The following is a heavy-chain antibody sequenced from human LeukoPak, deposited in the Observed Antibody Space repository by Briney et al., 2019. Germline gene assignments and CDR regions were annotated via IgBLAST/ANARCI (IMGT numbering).Heavy chain of an antibody. CDR1: GFTFSSYS. D-gene: IGHD3-10*01. CDR2: ISSSSSYI. Sequence: GGSLRLSCAASGFTFSSYSMNWVRQAPGKGLEWVSSISSSSSYIYYADSVKGRFTISRDNAKNSLYLQMNSLRAEDTAVYYCARDYYGSGSYYNAPGYWGQGTLVTVSS. V-gene: IGHV3-21*01. J-gene: IGHJ4*02. CDR3: ARDYYGSGSYYNAPGY.